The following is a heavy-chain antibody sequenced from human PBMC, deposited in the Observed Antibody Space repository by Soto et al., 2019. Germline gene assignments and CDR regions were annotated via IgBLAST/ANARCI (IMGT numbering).Heavy chain of an antibody. J-gene: IGHJ4*02. CDR2: IIPIFGTA. D-gene: IGHD1-26*01. CDR1: GGTFSSYA. Sequence: QVQLVQSGAEVKKPGSSVKVSCKASGGTFSSYAISWVRQAPGQGLEWMGWIIPIFGTANYAQKFQGRVTITADESTSTAYMALSSLRSEDTDVYSCASARSAYLDPFDYWGQGTLVTVSS. CDR3: ASARSAYLDPFDY. V-gene: IGHV1-69*01.